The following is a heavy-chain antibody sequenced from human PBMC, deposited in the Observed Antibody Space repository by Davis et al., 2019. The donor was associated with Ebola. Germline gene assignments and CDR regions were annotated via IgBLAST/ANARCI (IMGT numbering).Heavy chain of an antibody. CDR3: ARGILLWFREGYYYGMDV. CDR2: ISAYNGNT. CDR1: GYTFTSYG. J-gene: IGHJ6*02. D-gene: IGHD3-10*01. V-gene: IGHV1-18*01. Sequence: AASVKVSCKASGYTFTSYGISWVRQAPGQGLEWMGWISAYNGNTNYAQKLQGRVTMTTDTSTSTAYMELRSLRSEDTAVYYCARGILLWFREGYYYGMDVWGQGTTVTVSS.